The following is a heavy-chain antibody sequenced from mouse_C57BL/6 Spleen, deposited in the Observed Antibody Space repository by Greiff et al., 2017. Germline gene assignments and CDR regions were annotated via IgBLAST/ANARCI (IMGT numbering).Heavy chain of an antibody. V-gene: IGHV1-82*01. Sequence: QVQLQQSGPELVKPGASVKISCKASGYAFSSSWMNWVKQRPGKGLEWIGRLYPGDGDTNYNGKFKGKATLTADKSSSTAYMQLSSLTSEDSAVYFCARGEDSVWGQGTTLTVSS. J-gene: IGHJ2*01. D-gene: IGHD3-3*01. CDR2: LYPGDGDT. CDR3: ARGEDSV. CDR1: GYAFSSSW.